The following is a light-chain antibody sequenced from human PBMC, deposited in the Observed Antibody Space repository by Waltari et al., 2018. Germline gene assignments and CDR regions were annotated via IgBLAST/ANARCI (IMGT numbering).Light chain of an antibody. CDR1: ALPKQY. Sequence: SYELTQPPSVSVSPGQTARINCSGDALPKQYASWYQQKPGQAPVLVIYKDSERPSGIPERFSGSSSGTTVTLTISGVQAEDEADYYCQSADSSGTYEVFGTGTKVTVL. J-gene: IGLJ1*01. CDR3: QSADSSGTYEV. CDR2: KDS. V-gene: IGLV3-25*03.